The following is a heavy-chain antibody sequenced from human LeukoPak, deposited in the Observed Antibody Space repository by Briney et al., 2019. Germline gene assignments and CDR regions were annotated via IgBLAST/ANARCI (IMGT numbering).Heavy chain of an antibody. Sequence: GGSLRLSCAASGFTVSSYAMSSVRQAPGKGREWVSAISGSGGRTYYADSVKGRFTISRDNSKNTLYLQMNSLRAEDTAVYYCAKAYTSYFDSWGQGTLVTVSS. CDR2: ISGSGGRT. CDR3: AKAYTSYFDS. CDR1: GFTVSSYA. J-gene: IGHJ4*02. V-gene: IGHV3-23*01. D-gene: IGHD1-1*01.